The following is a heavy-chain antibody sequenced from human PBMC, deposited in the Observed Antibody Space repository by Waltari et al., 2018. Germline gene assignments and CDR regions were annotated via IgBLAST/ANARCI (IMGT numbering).Heavy chain of an antibody. D-gene: IGHD4-4*01. Sequence: EVQLVESGGGFVQPGGSLKLSCAASGFTFSGSAMHWVRQASGKGLEWVGRSRSKANSYATAYAASVKGRFTISRDDSKNTAYLQMNSLKTEDTAVYYCTREHDYSIDYWGQGTLVTVSS. J-gene: IGHJ4*02. CDR2: SRSKANSYAT. CDR3: TREHDYSIDY. V-gene: IGHV3-73*01. CDR1: GFTFSGSA.